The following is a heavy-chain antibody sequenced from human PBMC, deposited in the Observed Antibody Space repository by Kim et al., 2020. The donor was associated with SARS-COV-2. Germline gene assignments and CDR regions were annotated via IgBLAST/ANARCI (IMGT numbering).Heavy chain of an antibody. J-gene: IGHJ4*02. CDR3: ARASSSLVVIRGSRVDFDY. D-gene: IGHD2-2*01. Sequence: ASVKVSCKASGYTFTSYYMHWVRQAPGQGLEWMGIINPSGGSTSYAQKFQGRVTMTRDTSTSTVYMELSSLRSEDTAVYYCARASSSLVVIRGSRVDFDYWGQGTLVTVSS. V-gene: IGHV1-46*01. CDR2: INPSGGST. CDR1: GYTFTSYY.